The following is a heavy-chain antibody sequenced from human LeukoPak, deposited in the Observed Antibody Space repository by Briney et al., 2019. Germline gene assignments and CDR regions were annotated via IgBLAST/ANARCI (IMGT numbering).Heavy chain of an antibody. J-gene: IGHJ4*02. CDR1: GGSISSYY. CDR2: IYYSGST. V-gene: IGHV4-59*01. CDR3: ARVVFGSGYFDY. Sequence: SETLSLTCTVSGGSISSYYWSWIRQPPGRGLEWIGYIYYSGSTNYNPSLKSRVTISVDTSKNQFSLKLSSVTAADTAVYYCARVVFGSGYFDYWGQGTLVTVSS. D-gene: IGHD3-10*01.